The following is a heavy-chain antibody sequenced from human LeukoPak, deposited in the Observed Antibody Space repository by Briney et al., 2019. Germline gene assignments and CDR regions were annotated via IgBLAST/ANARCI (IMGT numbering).Heavy chain of an antibody. Sequence: GGSLRLSCAASGFTFSDHYINWIRQAPGKGLEWVSYMSSSGSSIFYADSVKGRFTISRNNAKNSLHLQMSSLRAEDTAVYYCTSSRVAAPGTLDYWGQGTLVTVSS. CDR1: GFTFSDHY. CDR2: MSSSGSSI. V-gene: IGHV3-11*01. J-gene: IGHJ4*02. CDR3: TSSRVAAPGTLDY. D-gene: IGHD6-13*01.